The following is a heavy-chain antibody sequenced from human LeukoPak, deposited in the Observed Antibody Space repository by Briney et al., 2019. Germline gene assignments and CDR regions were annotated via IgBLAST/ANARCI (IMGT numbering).Heavy chain of an antibody. CDR1: GGSISSSSYY. Sequence: SETLSLTCTVSGGSISSSSYYWGWIRQPPGKGLEWIGSIYYSGSTYYNPSLKSRVTISVDTSKNQFSLKLSSVTAADTAVYYCARSYSSGWYRTESEGYFDYWGQGTLVTVSS. CDR2: IYYSGST. V-gene: IGHV4-39*07. CDR3: ARSYSSGWYRTESEGYFDY. D-gene: IGHD6-19*01. J-gene: IGHJ4*02.